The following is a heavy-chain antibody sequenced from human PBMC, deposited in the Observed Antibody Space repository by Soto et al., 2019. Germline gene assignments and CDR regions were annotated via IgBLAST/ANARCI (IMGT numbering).Heavy chain of an antibody. V-gene: IGHV1-69*13. Sequence: SVPVSCKASGGTFSSYAIIWLRLAPGQPLEWMGGNIPIFGTTNYAQKFQGRVTITADESTSTAYMELSSLRSEDTAVYYCARRGLPYYYGSGSYYPFDYWGQGTLVTVSS. D-gene: IGHD3-10*01. J-gene: IGHJ4*02. CDR2: NIPIFGTT. CDR3: ARRGLPYYYGSGSYYPFDY. CDR1: GGTFSSYA.